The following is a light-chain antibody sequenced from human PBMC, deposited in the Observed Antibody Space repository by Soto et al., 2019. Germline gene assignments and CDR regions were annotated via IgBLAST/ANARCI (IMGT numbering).Light chain of an antibody. V-gene: IGLV1-40*01. CDR1: SSNIGAGYN. Sequence: QSVLTQPPSVSGAPGQRVTISCTGSSSNIGAGYNVHWYQQVPGTAPKLLIYGDSNRPSGVPVRFSGSKSGTSASLAITGLLAEDEADYYCQSYDSSLSGWLFGGGTKVTFL. CDR3: QSYDSSLSGWL. J-gene: IGLJ3*02. CDR2: GDS.